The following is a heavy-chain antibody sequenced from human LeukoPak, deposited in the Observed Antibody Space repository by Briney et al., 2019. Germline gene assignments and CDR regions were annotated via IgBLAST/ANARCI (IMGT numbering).Heavy chain of an antibody. J-gene: IGHJ4*02. CDR2: LYYSGSA. D-gene: IGHD5-12*01. V-gene: IGHV4-59*08. CDR3: ARHASYSDYDRFFDF. Sequence: PSETLSLTCTVSGVSISGYCWSWIRQAPGRGLEWIGLLYYSGSANYNPSLKSRVTISVDMSKNQFSLELSSVTAADTAVYYCARHASYSDYDRFFDFWGQGRLVSVSS. CDR1: GVSISGYC.